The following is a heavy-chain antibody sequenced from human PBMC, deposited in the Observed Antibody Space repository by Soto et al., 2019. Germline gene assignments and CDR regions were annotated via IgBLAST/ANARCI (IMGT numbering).Heavy chain of an antibody. Sequence: QVQLQQWGAGLLKPSETLSLTCAVYGGYFSGYYWSWIRQPPGKGLEWNGEINHSGSTNYNPSLRSRLTISVDTAKNQFSLKLSSVTAADTAVYYCAMAGIVGATGTTMYDAFDIWGQGTMVTVSS. V-gene: IGHV4-34*01. D-gene: IGHD1-26*01. CDR1: GGYFSGYY. CDR3: AMAGIVGATGTTMYDAFDI. CDR2: INHSGST. J-gene: IGHJ3*02.